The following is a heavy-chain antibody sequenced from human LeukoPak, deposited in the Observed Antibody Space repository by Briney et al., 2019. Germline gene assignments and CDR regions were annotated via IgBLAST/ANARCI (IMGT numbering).Heavy chain of an antibody. V-gene: IGHV1-2*02. CDR2: INPNSGGT. CDR3: ARAPDQKHPWFGELGVYMDV. D-gene: IGHD3-10*01. J-gene: IGHJ6*03. CDR1: GYTFTGYY. Sequence: GASVKVSCKASGYTFTGYYMHWVRQAPGQGLEWMGWINPNSGGTNYAQKFQGRVTMTRDTSISTAYMELSRLRSEDTAVYYCARAPDQKHPWFGELGVYMDVWGKGTTVTISS.